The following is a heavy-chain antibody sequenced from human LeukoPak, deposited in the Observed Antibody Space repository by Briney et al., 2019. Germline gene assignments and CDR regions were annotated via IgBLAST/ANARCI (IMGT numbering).Heavy chain of an antibody. CDR1: GGTFSNYA. Sequence: ASVKVSCKASGGTFSNYAISWVRQAPGQGLEWMGGIIPIFGTANYAQKFQGRVTITTDESTSTAYMELSSLRSDDTAVDYCATSALKNNWNYRYGLDYWGQGTLVTVSS. CDR3: ATSALKNNWNYRYGLDY. D-gene: IGHD1-7*01. J-gene: IGHJ4*02. V-gene: IGHV1-69*05. CDR2: IIPIFGTA.